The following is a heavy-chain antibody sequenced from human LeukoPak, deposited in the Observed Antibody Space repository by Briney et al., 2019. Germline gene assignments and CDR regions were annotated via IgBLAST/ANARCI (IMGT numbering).Heavy chain of an antibody. CDR1: GYSFTSYW. V-gene: IGHV5-51*01. CDR3: ARHTKEEGGSYYVDY. J-gene: IGHJ4*02. CDR2: IYPGDSDT. D-gene: IGHD1-26*01. Sequence: GEXLKISFKGSGYSFTSYWIGWVRQMPGKGLEWMGIIYPGDSDTRYSPSFQGQVTISADKSISTAYLQWSSLKASDTAMYYCARHTKEEGGSYYVDYWGQGTLVTVSS.